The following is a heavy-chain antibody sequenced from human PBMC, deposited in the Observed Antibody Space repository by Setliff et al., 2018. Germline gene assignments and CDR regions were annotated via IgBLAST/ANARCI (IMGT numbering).Heavy chain of an antibody. CDR1: GYTFTSYG. Sequence: ASVKVSCKASGYTFTSYGFSWVRQAPGQGLEWMGWISGYNGNTNYAQKLQGRVTMTTDTSTSTAYMELRSLRSDDTAVYYCARDAPKVVDKFDLWGQGTKVTVS. V-gene: IGHV1-18*01. CDR3: ARDAPKVVDKFDL. D-gene: IGHD3-22*01. J-gene: IGHJ3*01. CDR2: ISGYNGNT.